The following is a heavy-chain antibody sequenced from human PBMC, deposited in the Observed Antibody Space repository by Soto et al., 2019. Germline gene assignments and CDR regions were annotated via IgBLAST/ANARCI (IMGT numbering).Heavy chain of an antibody. J-gene: IGHJ6*02. CDR2: INSDGSYT. D-gene: IGHD3-22*01. CDR1: GFIFSNCW. V-gene: IGHV3-74*02. CDR3: VRAIGHYGMDV. Sequence: VQLVESGGGVVQPGRSLRLSCVASGFIFSNCWMYWVRQAPGMGLVWVSHINSDGSYTTYADSVKGRFTISRDNAKNTLYLQMNSLRAEDTAVYYCVRAIGHYGMDVWGRGTTVTVSS.